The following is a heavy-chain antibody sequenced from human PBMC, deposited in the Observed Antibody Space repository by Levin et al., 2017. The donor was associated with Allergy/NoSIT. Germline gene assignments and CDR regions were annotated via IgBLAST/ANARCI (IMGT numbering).Heavy chain of an antibody. CDR1: GGSISSSISY. D-gene: IGHD3-9*01. CDR3: ARQCYDILTGYYNVDY. V-gene: IGHV4-39*01. CDR2: IYNSGST. Sequence: PSETLSLTCTASGGSISSSISYWGWLRQAPGQGLEWIGSIYNSGSTYYNPALKSRVTTSVDTSKNQFSLKLSSGTAADTAVYYCARQCYDILTGYYNVDYWGQGTLVTVSS. J-gene: IGHJ4*02.